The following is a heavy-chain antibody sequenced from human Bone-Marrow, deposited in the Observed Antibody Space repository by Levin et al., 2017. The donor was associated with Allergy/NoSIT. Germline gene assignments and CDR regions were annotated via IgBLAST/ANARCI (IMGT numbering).Heavy chain of an antibody. CDR3: AKDIVVVPAANDY. CDR2: ISGSGGST. Sequence: GESLKISCAASGFTFSSYAMSWVRQAPGKGLEWVSAISGSGGSTYYADSVKGRFTISRDNSKNTLYLQMNSLRAEDTAVYYCAKDIVVVPAANDYWGQGTLVTVSS. J-gene: IGHJ4*02. CDR1: GFTFSSYA. V-gene: IGHV3-23*01. D-gene: IGHD2-2*01.